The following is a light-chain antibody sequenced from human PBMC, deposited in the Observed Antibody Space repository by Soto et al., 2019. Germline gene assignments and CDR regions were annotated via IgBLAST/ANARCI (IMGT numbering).Light chain of an antibody. J-gene: IGKJ1*01. CDR3: QQYETYRA. CDR1: QSVSGW. V-gene: IGKV1-5*01. CDR2: DAS. Sequence: DRQTKECPSTVSGYLGDTVTXTCRASQSVSGWLALYQQKPGECPEVLIHDASSLPRGVPSRFTRSGSGTKFTLNIESLEPDDFATYYGQQYETYRALGQGTKA.